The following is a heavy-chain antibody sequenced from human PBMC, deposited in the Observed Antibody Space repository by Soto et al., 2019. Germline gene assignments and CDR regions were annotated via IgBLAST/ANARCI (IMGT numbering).Heavy chain of an antibody. CDR2: ISGGGSGA. D-gene: IGHD2-15*01. CDR1: GFTFSDHA. Sequence: EVQLLESGGGLVQPGGSLRLSCTASGFTFSDHAMTWVRQAPGKGLEWLSGISGGGSGAYYADSVKGRFTVSRANSNNPLFLQRDSLRVEDTAVYYCAIDLWWYTHWGQGTLVTVSS. J-gene: IGHJ4*02. CDR3: AIDLWWYTH. V-gene: IGHV3-23*01.